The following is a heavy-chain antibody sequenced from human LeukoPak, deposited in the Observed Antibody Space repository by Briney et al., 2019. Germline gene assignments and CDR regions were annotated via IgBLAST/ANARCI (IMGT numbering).Heavy chain of an antibody. V-gene: IGHV4-61*02. CDR3: ARRVAAHTLDY. Sequence: PSQTLSLTCTVSGGSISSGSYYWSWIRQPAGKGLEWIGRIYTSGSTNYNPSLKSRVTISVDTSKNQFSLKLSSVTAADTAVYYCARRVAAHTLDYWGQGTLVTVSS. CDR2: IYTSGST. J-gene: IGHJ4*02. D-gene: IGHD6-6*01. CDR1: GGSISSGSYY.